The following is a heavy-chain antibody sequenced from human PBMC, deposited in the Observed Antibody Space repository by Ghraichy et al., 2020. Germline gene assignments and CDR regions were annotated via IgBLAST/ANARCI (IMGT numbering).Heavy chain of an antibody. Sequence: SVKVSCKASGGTFSSYAICWVRQAPGLGLKWMGGIIPIFGTANYAQKIQGRVTITADVSTSTAYMELSSLISEDTAVYYCARGPITYYYDSSGYPITTFFDYWGQGTLDTVSS. V-gene: IGHV1-69*13. D-gene: IGHD3-22*01. CDR3: ARGPITYYYDSSGYPITTFFDY. CDR2: IIPIFGTA. CDR1: GGTFSSYA. J-gene: IGHJ4*02.